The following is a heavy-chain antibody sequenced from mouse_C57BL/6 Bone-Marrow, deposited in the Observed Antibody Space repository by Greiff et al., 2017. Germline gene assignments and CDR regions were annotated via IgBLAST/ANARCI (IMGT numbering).Heavy chain of an antibody. V-gene: IGHV1-54*01. Sequence: QVQLQQSGAELVRPGTSVKVSCKASGYAFTNYLIEWVKQRPGQGLEWIGVINPGSGGTNYNVKFKGKATLTADKSSSTAYMQLSSLTSEDSAVSFCAIYSIYAMDYWGKGTSVTVSS. J-gene: IGHJ4*01. CDR1: GYAFTNYL. CDR2: INPGSGGT. CDR3: AIYSIYAMDY. D-gene: IGHD2-5*01.